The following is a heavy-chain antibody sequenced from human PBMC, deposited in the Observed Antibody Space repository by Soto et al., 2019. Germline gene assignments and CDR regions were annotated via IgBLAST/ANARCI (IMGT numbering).Heavy chain of an antibody. J-gene: IGHJ4*02. Sequence: GALRLSCAPSGVTFSDYYRHCIAQARKKGLEWVSYISTSSSYTNYADSVKGRFTISRDNANNSLYLQMNSLRAEDTAVYYCARATRRQLWFWVVDYWGQGTPV. CDR3: ARATRRQLWFWVVDY. D-gene: IGHD5-18*01. CDR1: GVTFSDYY. CDR2: ISTSSSYT. V-gene: IGHV3-11*05.